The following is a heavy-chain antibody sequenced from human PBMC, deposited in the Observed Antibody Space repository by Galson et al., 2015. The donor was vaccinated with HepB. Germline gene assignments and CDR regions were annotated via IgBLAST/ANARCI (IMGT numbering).Heavy chain of an antibody. CDR2: ISYDGDKT. D-gene: IGHD3-10*01. CDR3: ARSGACYDGSGSFTRGYGLDV. J-gene: IGHJ6*02. V-gene: IGHV3-30-3*01. Sequence: SLRLSCAASGFAFSSFALHWVRQAPGMGLEWVAVISYDGDKTYYAEAVKGRFTISRDNSKKMLYMQMNGLRAEDTAVYYCARSGACYDGSGSFTRGYGLDVCGQGTTVTVSS. CDR1: GFAFSSFA.